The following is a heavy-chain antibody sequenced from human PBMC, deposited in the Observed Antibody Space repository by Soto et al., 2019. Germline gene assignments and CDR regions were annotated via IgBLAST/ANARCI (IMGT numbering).Heavy chain of an antibody. CDR2: ITSDTKTI. CDR3: ARSVKGPFEY. CDR1: GFTFSVYS. D-gene: IGHD4-17*01. Sequence: EVQLVESGGDLVQRGGSLRLSCVASGFTFSVYSMNWGRQAPGKGLEWFSYITSDTKTIKYADTGKGRFTISRDNAKNSVYLQMNSLRDEDTAVYYCARSVKGPFEYWGQGTVVTVSS. J-gene: IGHJ4*02. V-gene: IGHV3-48*02.